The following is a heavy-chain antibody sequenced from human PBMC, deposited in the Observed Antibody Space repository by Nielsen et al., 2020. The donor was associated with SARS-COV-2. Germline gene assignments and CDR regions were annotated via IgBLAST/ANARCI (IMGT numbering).Heavy chain of an antibody. CDR1: GYTFTGYY. CDR3: ARERYSSSWYQAADAFDI. D-gene: IGHD6-13*01. J-gene: IGHJ3*02. Sequence: ASVNVSCKASGYTFTGYYMHWVRQAPGQGLEWMGWISAYNGNTNYAQKLQGRVTMTTDTSTSTAYMELRSLRSDDTAVYYCARERYSSSWYQAADAFDIWGQGTMVTVSS. V-gene: IGHV1-18*04. CDR2: ISAYNGNT.